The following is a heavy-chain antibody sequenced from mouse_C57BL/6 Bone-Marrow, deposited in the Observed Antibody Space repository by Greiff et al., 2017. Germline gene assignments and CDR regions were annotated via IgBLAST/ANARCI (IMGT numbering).Heavy chain of an antibody. CDR2: IDPNSGGT. Sequence: QVQLQQPGAELVKPGASVKLSCKASGYTFTSYWMHWVKQRPGRGLEWIGRIDPNSGGTKYNEKVKSKATLTVDQPSSTAYMQLSSLTSEESAVYYCARDYYGSSYWYFDVGGTGTTVTVSS. J-gene: IGHJ1*03. V-gene: IGHV1-72*01. CDR1: GYTFTSYW. CDR3: ARDYYGSSYWYFDV. D-gene: IGHD1-1*01.